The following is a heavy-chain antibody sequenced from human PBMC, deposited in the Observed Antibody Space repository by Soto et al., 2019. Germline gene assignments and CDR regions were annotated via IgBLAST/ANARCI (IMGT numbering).Heavy chain of an antibody. CDR1: VGSISSSPYF. J-gene: IGHJ5*02. Sequence: SETLSLTCTVSVGSISSSPYFWGWIRQPPGRGLEWIGSIDYMGTTYYNASLKSRVTLSLDTSKNQFSLKVNSLTAADTAVYFCSRRAPEGFDPWGQGTLVTVSS. CDR2: IDYMGTT. V-gene: IGHV4-39*01. CDR3: SRRAPEGFDP.